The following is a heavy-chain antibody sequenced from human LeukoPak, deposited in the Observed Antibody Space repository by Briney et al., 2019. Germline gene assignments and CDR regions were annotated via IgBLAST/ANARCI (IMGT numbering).Heavy chain of an antibody. J-gene: IGHJ3*02. D-gene: IGHD6-19*01. CDR3: ARPQAYSSGWYTADAFDI. CDR2: IYYSGST. Sequence: SETLSLTCTVSGGSISSSSYYWGWIRQPPGKGLEWIGSIYYSGSTYYNPSLKSRVTISVDTSKNQFSLKLSSVTAADTAVYYCARPQAYSSGWYTADAFDIWGQGTMVTVSS. V-gene: IGHV4-39*01. CDR1: GGSISSSSYY.